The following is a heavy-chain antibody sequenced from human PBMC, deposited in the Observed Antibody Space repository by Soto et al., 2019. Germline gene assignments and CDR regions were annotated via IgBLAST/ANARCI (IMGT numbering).Heavy chain of an antibody. J-gene: IGHJ4*02. D-gene: IGHD3-3*01. CDR2: INYSGST. CDR3: ARSNQGQELRFLEWLSLARHDSIDY. Sequence: PSETLSLTCTVSGTSISSSGYYWGWIRQPPDKGLEWIGSINYSGSTYYNPSLKSRVTISVDTSKNQFSLKLSSLRSEDTAVYYCARSNQGQELRFLEWLSLARHDSIDYWGQGTLVTAPQ. CDR1: GTSISSSGYY. V-gene: IGHV4-39*07.